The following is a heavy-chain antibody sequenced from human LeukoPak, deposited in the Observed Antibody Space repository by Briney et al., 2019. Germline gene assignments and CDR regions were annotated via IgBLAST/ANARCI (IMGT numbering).Heavy chain of an antibody. CDR3: ARTTFWSGYPDY. Sequence: GESLKISCKTSGYKFSDYWIGWVRQMPGKGLEWMGIIYPGDSDTRYSPSFQGQVTISADKSISTAYLQWSSLKASDTAMYYCARTTFWSGYPDYWGQGTLVTVSS. V-gene: IGHV5-51*01. CDR2: IYPGDSDT. D-gene: IGHD3-3*01. J-gene: IGHJ4*02. CDR1: GYKFSDYW.